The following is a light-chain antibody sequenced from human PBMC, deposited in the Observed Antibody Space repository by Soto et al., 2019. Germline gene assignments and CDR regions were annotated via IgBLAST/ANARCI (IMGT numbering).Light chain of an antibody. CDR3: QQRSNWPPIT. CDR2: DAS. CDR1: QSFSSY. J-gene: IGKJ5*01. V-gene: IGKV3-11*01. Sequence: EIVLTQSPATLSLSPGEITTLSCKASQSFSSYLAWYQQKPGKAPRLLIYDASNRATGIPARFSGSGSGTDFTLTISSLEPEDFAVYYCQQRSNWPPITFGQGTRLEIK.